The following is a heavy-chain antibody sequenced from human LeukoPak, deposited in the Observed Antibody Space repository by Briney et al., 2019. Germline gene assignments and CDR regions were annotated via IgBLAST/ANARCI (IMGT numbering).Heavy chain of an antibody. CDR1: GGTFSSYA. D-gene: IGHD6-25*01. V-gene: IGHV1-69*13. Sequence: ASVKVSCKASGGTFSSYAISWVRQAPGQGLEWMGGIIPIFGTANYAQKFQGRVTITADESTSTAYMELSSLRSEDTAVYYCARRGSSGRSFDYWGQGTLVIVSS. CDR2: IIPIFGTA. CDR3: ARRGSSGRSFDY. J-gene: IGHJ4*02.